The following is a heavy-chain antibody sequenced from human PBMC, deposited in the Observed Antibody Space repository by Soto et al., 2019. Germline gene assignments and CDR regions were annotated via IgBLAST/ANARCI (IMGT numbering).Heavy chain of an antibody. J-gene: IGHJ4*02. CDR2: IYFSGSA. D-gene: IGHD5-12*01. CDR3: ARRYSGYGDY. Sequence: SETRSLTCTVSGGSITSYNWCWIRQPPGKGLEWIGYIYFSGSANYNPPLKSRVTISVDTSKNQFSLKLSSVTAADTAVYYCARRYSGYGDYWGQGTLVTVS. CDR1: GGSITSYN. V-gene: IGHV4-59*08.